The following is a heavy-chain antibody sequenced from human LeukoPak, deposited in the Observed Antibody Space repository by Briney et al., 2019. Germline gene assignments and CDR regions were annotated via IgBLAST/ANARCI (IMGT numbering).Heavy chain of an antibody. V-gene: IGHV3-23*01. J-gene: IGHJ4*02. Sequence: PGGSLRLSCAASGFTFSSYAMSWVRQAPGKGLEWVSAISGSGGSTYYADSVKGRFTISGDNSKNTLYLQMNSLRAEDTAVYYCAKPPPRFLEWLFYFDYWGQGTLVTVSS. CDR3: AKPPPRFLEWLFYFDY. CDR2: ISGSGGST. CDR1: GFTFSSYA. D-gene: IGHD3-3*01.